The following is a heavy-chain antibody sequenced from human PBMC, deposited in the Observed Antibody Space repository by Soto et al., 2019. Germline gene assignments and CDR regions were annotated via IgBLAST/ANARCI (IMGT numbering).Heavy chain of an antibody. J-gene: IGHJ3*02. D-gene: IGHD3-22*01. V-gene: IGHV1-69*06. CDR1: GGTFSSYA. CDR2: IIPIFGTA. Sequence: SVKVSCKASGGTFSSYAISWVRQAPGQGLEWMGGIIPIFGTANYAQKFQGRVTITADKSTSTAYMELSSLRSEDTAVYYCATYYYDSSGYYSAAFDIWGQGTMVTVSS. CDR3: ATYYYDSSGYYSAAFDI.